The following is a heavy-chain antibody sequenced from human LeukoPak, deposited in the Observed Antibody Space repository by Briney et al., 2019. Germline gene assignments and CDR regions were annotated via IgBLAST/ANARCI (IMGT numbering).Heavy chain of an antibody. CDR1: GFTFSSYV. CDR2: ISGSGGST. D-gene: IGHD4-17*01. CDR3: AKDAPVQSYGDLPFDY. J-gene: IGHJ4*02. V-gene: IGHV3-23*01. Sequence: GGSPRLSCAASGFTFSSYVMSWVRQAPGKGLEWVSAISGSGGSTYYADSVKGRFTISRDNSKNTLYLQMNSLRAEDTAVYYCAKDAPVQSYGDLPFDYWGQGTLVTVSS.